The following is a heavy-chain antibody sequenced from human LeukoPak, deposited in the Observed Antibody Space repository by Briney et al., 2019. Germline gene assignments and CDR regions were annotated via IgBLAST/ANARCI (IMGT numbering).Heavy chain of an antibody. CDR3: TVFTVTPNTNTFDT. D-gene: IGHD4-17*01. J-gene: IGHJ3*02. CDR2: IRSKANSYAT. V-gene: IGHV3-73*01. Sequence: GGSLRLSCAASGFTFSGSAMHWVRQASGKGLEWVGRIRSKANSYATAYAASVKGRFTISRDDSKNTAYLQMNSLKTEDTAVYYCTVFTVTPNTNTFDTWGQGTMVTVSS. CDR1: GFTFSGSA.